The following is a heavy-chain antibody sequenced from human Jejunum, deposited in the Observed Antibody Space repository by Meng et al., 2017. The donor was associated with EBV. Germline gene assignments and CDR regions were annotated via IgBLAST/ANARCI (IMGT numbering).Heavy chain of an antibody. CDR1: GFSISTNGVG. CDR2: IYWDNDK. Sequence: QITFKEFRTPLVIPKQTLILTCTLSGFSISTNGVGVGWIRQLPGKAPGWLALIYWDNDKFYNPSLKSRLTIAKDTSKNQVVLTVTSMDPVDTAIYYCAHRRYLRGSWSFGDFDYWGQGTLVTASS. V-gene: IGHV2-5*02. D-gene: IGHD3-16*01. J-gene: IGHJ4*02. CDR3: AHRRYLRGSWSFGDFDY.